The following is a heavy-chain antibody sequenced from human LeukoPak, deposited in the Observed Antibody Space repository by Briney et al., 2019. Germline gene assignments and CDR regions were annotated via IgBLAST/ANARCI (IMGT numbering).Heavy chain of an antibody. J-gene: IGHJ4*02. CDR1: GGTFSSYA. CDR3: ARDYYGSGSYYKDDY. CDR2: IIPILGIA. D-gene: IGHD3-10*01. Sequence: GASVKVSCKASGGTFSSYAISWVRQAPGQGLEWMGRIIPILGIADYAQKFQGRVTITADKSTSTAYMELSSLRSEDTAVYYCARDYYGSGSYYKDDYWGQGTLVTVSS. V-gene: IGHV1-69*04.